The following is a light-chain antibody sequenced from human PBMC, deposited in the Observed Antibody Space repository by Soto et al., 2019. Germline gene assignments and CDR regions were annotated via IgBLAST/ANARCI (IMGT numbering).Light chain of an antibody. CDR3: QSYDSSLSGWV. CDR1: SSNIGAGYD. Sequence: QSVLTQPPSVSGAPGQRVTISCTGSSSNIGAGYDVQWYQQLPGTAPKLLIYGNLNRPSGVPDRFSGSKSGTSASLAITGLQAEDEADYYCQSYDSSLSGWVFGGGTKLTVL. CDR2: GNL. J-gene: IGLJ3*02. V-gene: IGLV1-40*01.